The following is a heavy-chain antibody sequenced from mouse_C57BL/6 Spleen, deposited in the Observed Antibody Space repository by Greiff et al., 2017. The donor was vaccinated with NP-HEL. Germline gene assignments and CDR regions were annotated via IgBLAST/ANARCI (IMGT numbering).Heavy chain of an antibody. Sequence: EVQLQQSGPELVKPGASVKISCKASGYSFTDYNMNWVKQSNGKSLEWIGVINPNYGTTSYNQKFKGKATLTVEQSSSTAYMQLNSLTSGDSAVYYCARSLYYYGSSYDYAMDYWGQGTSVTVSS. V-gene: IGHV1-39*01. J-gene: IGHJ4*01. CDR2: INPNYGTT. CDR3: ARSLYYYGSSYDYAMDY. CDR1: GYSFTDYN. D-gene: IGHD1-1*01.